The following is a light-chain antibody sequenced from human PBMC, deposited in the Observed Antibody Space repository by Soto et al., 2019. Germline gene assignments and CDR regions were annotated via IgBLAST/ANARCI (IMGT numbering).Light chain of an antibody. CDR2: GAS. CDR3: QQYNNSRPIT. Sequence: ETVLTQSPATMSLSPGERAPXSCRXSQSVSNNYLAWYQQKPCQAPTLLIYGASTRATGIPARFSGRRSGTEFTLTISSLQSEDFAVYYRQQYNNSRPITHGHGTRPEIK. J-gene: IGKJ5*01. CDR1: QSVSNN. V-gene: IGKV3-15*01.